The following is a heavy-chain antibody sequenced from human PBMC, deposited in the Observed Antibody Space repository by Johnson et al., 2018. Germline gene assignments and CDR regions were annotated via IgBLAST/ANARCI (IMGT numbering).Heavy chain of an antibody. V-gene: IGHV3-9*01. CDR1: GFTFDDYA. CDR3: AKDEGSSGWTYDAFDI. D-gene: IGHD6-19*01. J-gene: IGHJ3*02. Sequence: VQLVQSGGGLVQPGRSLRLSCAASGFTFDDYAMHWVRQVPGKGLEWVSGISWNSDSIGYADSVKGRFTISRDNAKNSLYLQMNSLRAEDTALYYCAKDEGSSGWTYDAFDIWGQGTMVTVSS. CDR2: ISWNSDSI.